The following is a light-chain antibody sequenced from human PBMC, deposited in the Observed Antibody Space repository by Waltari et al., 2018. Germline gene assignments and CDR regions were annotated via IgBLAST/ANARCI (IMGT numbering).Light chain of an antibody. V-gene: IGKV1-5*01. J-gene: IGKJ2*01. Sequence: DIQMTQSPSTLSASVGDRVTITCRASQSISTWVAWYQQKAGKAPKLLIYDASTLESGVPSRFSGGGSETEFTLTISSLHPDDFATYYCQQYESYAYTFGQGTKLEMK. CDR1: QSISTW. CDR2: DAS. CDR3: QQYESYAYT.